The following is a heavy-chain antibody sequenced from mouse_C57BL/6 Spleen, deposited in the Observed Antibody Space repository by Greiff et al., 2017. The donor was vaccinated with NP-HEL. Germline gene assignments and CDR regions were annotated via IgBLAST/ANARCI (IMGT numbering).Heavy chain of an antibody. CDR3: AREGIYYDYDGYAMDY. CDR1: GYTFTSYG. D-gene: IGHD2-4*01. J-gene: IGHJ4*01. V-gene: IGHV1-81*01. CDR2: IYPRSGNT. Sequence: VQLQESGAELARPGASVKLSCKASGYTFTSYGISWVKQRTGQGLEWIGEIYPRSGNTYYNEKFKGKATLTADKSSSTAYMGLRSLTSEDSAVYFCAREGIYYDYDGYAMDYWGQGTSVTVSS.